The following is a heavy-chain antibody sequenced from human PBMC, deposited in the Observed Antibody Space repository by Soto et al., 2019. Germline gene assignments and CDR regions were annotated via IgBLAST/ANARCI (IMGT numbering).Heavy chain of an antibody. V-gene: IGHV3-15*07. D-gene: IGHD1-20*01. J-gene: IGHJ4*02. CDR3: TTDIIAQLDDY. CDR2: IKSKTDGGTT. Sequence: LRLACAVAGGTISKAWMNWVRKAPGKGLEWVGRIKSKTDGGTTDYAAPVKGRFTISRDDSKNTLYLQMNSLKTEDTAVYYCTTDIIAQLDDYWGQGTLVTVSS. CDR1: GGTISKAW.